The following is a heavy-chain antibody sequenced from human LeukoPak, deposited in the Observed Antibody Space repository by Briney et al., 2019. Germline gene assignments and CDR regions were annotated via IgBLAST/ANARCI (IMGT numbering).Heavy chain of an antibody. CDR1: GGSFSDYS. Sequence: SETLSLTCAVYGGSFSDYSSNWIRQPPGKGLEWIGEINHFGSTKYNPSLKSRVTLSGDTSKKQFSLKVNSLTAAETAVYYCARGYRAHQTFYSYHYFDYWGQRSLASVSS. J-gene: IGHJ4*01. CDR3: ARGYRAHQTFYSYHYFDY. V-gene: IGHV4-34*01. D-gene: IGHD5-18*01. CDR2: INHFGST.